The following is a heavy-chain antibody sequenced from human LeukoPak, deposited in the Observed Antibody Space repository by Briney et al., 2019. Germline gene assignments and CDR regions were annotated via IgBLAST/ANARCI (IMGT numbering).Heavy chain of an antibody. CDR3: VSFGDTAMGVDY. CDR2: IYSGGST. J-gene: IGHJ4*02. CDR1: GLTVSSNY. D-gene: IGHD5-18*01. Sequence: PGGSLRLSCAASGLTVSSNYMSWVRQAPGKGVEWVSVIYSGGSTYYADSVKGRFTISRENSKNTLYLQMNSLRAEDTAVYYCVSFGDTAMGVDYWGQGTLVTVSS. V-gene: IGHV3-53*01.